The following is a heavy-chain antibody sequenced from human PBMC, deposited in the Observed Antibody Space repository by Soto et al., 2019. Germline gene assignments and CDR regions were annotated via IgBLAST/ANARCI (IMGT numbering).Heavy chain of an antibody. CDR2: IWYDGSNK. D-gene: IGHD3-3*01. Sequence: SLRLSCAASGFTCSSYGMHWVRQAPGKGLEWVAVIWYDGSNKYYADSVKGRFTISRDNSKNTLYLQMNSLRAEDTAVYYCARMSGPDYYYYYYMDVWGKGTTVTVSS. CDR1: GFTCSSYG. V-gene: IGHV3-33*01. J-gene: IGHJ6*03. CDR3: ARMSGPDYYYYYYMDV.